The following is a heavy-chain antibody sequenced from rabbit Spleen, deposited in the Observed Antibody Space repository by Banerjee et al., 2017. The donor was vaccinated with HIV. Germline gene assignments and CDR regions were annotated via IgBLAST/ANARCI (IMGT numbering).Heavy chain of an antibody. Sequence: QVKETGGGLVQPGGSLTLSCKASGFDFRRYYLSWVRQAPGKGLEWIGIIYVGEGNTDYASWVNGRFTISSDNAQNTVDLQMSGLTAADTATYFCARAGYAGYGYANFRDYYGMDLWGP. J-gene: IGHJ6*01. D-gene: IGHD6-1*01. CDR3: ARAGYAGYGYANFRDYYGMDL. CDR1: GFDFRRYY. CDR2: IYVGEGNT. V-gene: IGHV1S7*01.